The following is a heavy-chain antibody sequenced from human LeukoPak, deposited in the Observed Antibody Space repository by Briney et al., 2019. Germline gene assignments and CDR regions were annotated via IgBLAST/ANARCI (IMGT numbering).Heavy chain of an antibody. Sequence: GGSLRLSCAASGFTVSSNYMSWVRQAPGKGLEWVSVIYSGGSTYYADSVKGRFTISRDNSKNTLYLQMNSLRAEDTAVYYCARGDSSSWYDYFDYWGQGTLVTVSS. J-gene: IGHJ4*02. CDR3: ARGDSSSWYDYFDY. D-gene: IGHD6-13*01. CDR2: IYSGGST. V-gene: IGHV3-53*01. CDR1: GFTVSSNY.